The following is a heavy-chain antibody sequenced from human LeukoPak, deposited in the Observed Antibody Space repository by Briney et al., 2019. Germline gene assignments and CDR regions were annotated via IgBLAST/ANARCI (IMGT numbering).Heavy chain of an antibody. CDR1: GGSISSGGYY. Sequence: SETLSLTCTVSGGSISSGGYYWSWIRQHPGKGLEWIGYIYYSGSTYYNPSLKSRVIISVDTSKNQFSLKLSSVTAADTAVYYCASRYCSGGSCYSGLGYWGQGTLVTVS. CDR2: IYYSGST. D-gene: IGHD2-15*01. J-gene: IGHJ4*02. V-gene: IGHV4-31*03. CDR3: ASRYCSGGSCYSGLGY.